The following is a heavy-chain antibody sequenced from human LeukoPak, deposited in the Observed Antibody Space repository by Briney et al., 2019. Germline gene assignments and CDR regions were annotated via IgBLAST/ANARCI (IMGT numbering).Heavy chain of an antibody. CDR3: ARLAQNRGRYFDL. CDR1: GGSLSGYY. D-gene: IGHD2/OR15-2a*01. CDR2: INHSGST. V-gene: IGHV4-34*01. Sequence: KPSETLSLTCAVYGGSLSGYYWSWIRQPPGKGLEWIGEINHSGSTNYNPSLKSRVTISVDPSKNQFSLKLSSVTAADTAVYYCARLAQNRGRYFDLWGRGTLVTVSS. J-gene: IGHJ2*01.